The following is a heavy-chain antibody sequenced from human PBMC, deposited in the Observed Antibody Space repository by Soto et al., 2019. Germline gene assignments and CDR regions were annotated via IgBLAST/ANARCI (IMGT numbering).Heavy chain of an antibody. CDR1: GFRFSLFW. D-gene: IGHD3-16*01. CDR2: INEDGSEK. J-gene: IGHJ4*02. CDR3: ARTGWPQSSYYFDY. V-gene: IGHV3-7*03. Sequence: PVGSLRLSCAASGFRFSLFWMSWVRQTPGKGLEWVANINEDGSEKFFADSVKGRFTISRDNAKNSLSLQMNSLTADDTAVYYCARTGWPQSSYYFDYWGQGTLVSVSS.